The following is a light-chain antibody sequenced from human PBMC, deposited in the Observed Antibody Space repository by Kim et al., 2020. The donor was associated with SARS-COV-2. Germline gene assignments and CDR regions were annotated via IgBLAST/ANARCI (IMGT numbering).Light chain of an antibody. Sequence: GRSITISCNGTSSDIGTYIYVSWYQQRPGKAPKLIIYDVTRRPSGVSHRYYGAKSGNTASLTISGLQAEDEADYYCSSYTITTTWVFGGGTKVTVL. J-gene: IGLJ3*02. V-gene: IGLV2-14*04. CDR3: SSYTITTTWV. CDR1: SSDIGTYIY. CDR2: DVT.